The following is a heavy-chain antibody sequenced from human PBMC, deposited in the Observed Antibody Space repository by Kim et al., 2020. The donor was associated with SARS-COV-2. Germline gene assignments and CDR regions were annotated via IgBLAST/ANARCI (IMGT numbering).Heavy chain of an antibody. V-gene: IGHV3-66*01. CDR1: GFTVSSNY. Sequence: GGSLRLSCAASGFTVSSNYMSWVRQAPGKGLEWVSVIYSGGSTYYADSVKGRFTISRDNSKNTLYLQMNSLRAEDTAVYYCARELGLNYYYYYGMDVWGQGTTVTVSS. J-gene: IGHJ6*02. CDR3: ARELGLNYYYYYGMDV. D-gene: IGHD7-27*01. CDR2: IYSGGST.